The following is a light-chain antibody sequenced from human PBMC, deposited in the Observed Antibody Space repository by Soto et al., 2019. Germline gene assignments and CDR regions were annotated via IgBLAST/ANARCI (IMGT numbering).Light chain of an antibody. V-gene: IGLV2-8*01. CDR2: EVS. Sequence: QSALTQPPSASGSPGQSVTISCTGTSSDVGGYNYVSWYQQHPGKAPKLMISEVSKRPSGVPDRFSGSKSGNTASLTVSGLPAEDEDYYYCSSFAGNTNLVFGGGTKLTVL. CDR1: SSDVGGYNY. CDR3: SSFAGNTNLV. J-gene: IGLJ2*01.